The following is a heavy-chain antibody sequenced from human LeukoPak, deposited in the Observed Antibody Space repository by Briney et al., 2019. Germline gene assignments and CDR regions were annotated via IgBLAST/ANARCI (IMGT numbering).Heavy chain of an antibody. CDR1: GGSISSSSYY. V-gene: IGHV4-39*01. CDR2: IYYSGST. D-gene: IGHD2-15*01. CDR3: ARAIVVVVAATRKYYFDY. J-gene: IGHJ4*02. Sequence: PSETLSLTCTVSGGSISSSSYYWGWIRQPPGKGLEWIGSIYYSGSTYYNPSLKSRVTISVDTSKNQFSLKLSSVTAADTAVYYCARAIVVVVAATRKYYFDYWGQGTLVTVSS.